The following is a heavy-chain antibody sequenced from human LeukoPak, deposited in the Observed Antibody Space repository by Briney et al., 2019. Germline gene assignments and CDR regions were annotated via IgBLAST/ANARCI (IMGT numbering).Heavy chain of an antibody. V-gene: IGHV4-4*02. Sequence: SETLSLTCAVSGGSVITSEWWSWVRQPPGKGLEWIGEIYHSGTTHYNPSLESRVTIALQLSNNHFFLDLTSMTAADTAVYYCARGNGYSSGWYGYMDVWGKGTTVTVSS. D-gene: IGHD6-19*01. CDR3: ARGNGYSSGWYGYMDV. J-gene: IGHJ6*03. CDR1: GGSVITSEW. CDR2: IYHSGTT.